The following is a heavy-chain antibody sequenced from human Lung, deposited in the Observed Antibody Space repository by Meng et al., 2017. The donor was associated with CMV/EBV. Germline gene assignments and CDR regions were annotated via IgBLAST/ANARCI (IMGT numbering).Heavy chain of an antibody. J-gene: IGHJ6*02. D-gene: IGHD6-13*01. CDR3: ARVAAAGRGRDV. V-gene: IGHV3-7*04. CDR1: GFTFSSHW. CDR2: INQDGSQK. Sequence: ESXKISXAGSGFTFSSHWMTWVRQAPGKGLEWVANINQDGSQKNYVDSVKGRFTISRDNAKNSLFLQMNSLRAEDTTVYYCARVAAAGRGRDVWGQGTTVTVSS.